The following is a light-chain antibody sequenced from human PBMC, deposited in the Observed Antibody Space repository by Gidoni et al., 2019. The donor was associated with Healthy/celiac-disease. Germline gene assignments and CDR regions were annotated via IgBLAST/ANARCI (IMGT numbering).Light chain of an antibody. Sequence: EIVLTQSPATLSLSPGERATRSCRASQSVSSYLAWYQQKPGQVPRLLIYDASNRATGIPARFSGSGSGTDFTLTISSLEPEDFAVYYCQQRSNWPPRLTFGGGTKVEIK. CDR3: QQRSNWPPRLT. J-gene: IGKJ4*01. CDR1: QSVSSY. V-gene: IGKV3-11*01. CDR2: DAS.